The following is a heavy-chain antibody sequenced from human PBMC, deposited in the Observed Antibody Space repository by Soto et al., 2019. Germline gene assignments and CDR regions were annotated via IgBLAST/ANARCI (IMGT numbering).Heavy chain of an antibody. CDR1: GYTFSNYG. CDR3: AKEEDSQTRDY. J-gene: IGHJ4*02. Sequence: QVQLVQSGAEVKEPGASVKVSCKASGYTFSNYGISWVRQAPGQGLEWMGWISPYNGNIKYAQNFQGRVTMTTDTATSTAYMELRSMRADDTAVYYCAKEEDSQTRDYLGKGTLFTVSS. V-gene: IGHV1-18*04. CDR2: ISPYNGNI.